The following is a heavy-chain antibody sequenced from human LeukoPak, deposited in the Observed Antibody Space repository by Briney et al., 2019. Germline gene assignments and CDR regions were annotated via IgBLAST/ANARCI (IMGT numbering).Heavy chain of an antibody. V-gene: IGHV1-8*02. CDR3: VRSGELATIPYFYYMDV. Sequence: GASVKVSCRASGYSFNNHDINWVRQATGQGPEWMGWMSPHNGKTGFSQKFQDRVTMTRNISKSTAYMELSSLTSEDTAVYYCVRSGELATIPYFYYMDVWGKGTTVTVSS. CDR2: MSPHNGKT. CDR1: GYSFNNHD. D-gene: IGHD5-24*01. J-gene: IGHJ6*03.